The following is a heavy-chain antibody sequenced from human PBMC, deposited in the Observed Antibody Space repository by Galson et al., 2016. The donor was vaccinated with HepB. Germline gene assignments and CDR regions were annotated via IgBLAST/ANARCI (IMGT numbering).Heavy chain of an antibody. D-gene: IGHD3-9*01. V-gene: IGHV3-7*03. CDR1: GFIFTKYW. J-gene: IGHJ4*02. Sequence: SLRLSCAASGFIFTKYWMAWVRQAPGKGLEWVANINEDGRKTYYGDSVKGRFIISRDNARNSLYLQMNSLRAEDTAVYFCPGAGNNFDSWGQGTLATVSS. CDR3: PGAGNNFDS. CDR2: INEDGRKT.